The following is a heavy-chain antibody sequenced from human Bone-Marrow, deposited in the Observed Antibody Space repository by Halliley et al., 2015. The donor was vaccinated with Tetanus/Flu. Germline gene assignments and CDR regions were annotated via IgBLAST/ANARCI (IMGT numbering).Heavy chain of an antibody. CDR1: GFTFSDYY. CDR3: ARASCSSTSCPFDY. D-gene: IGHD2-2*01. CDR2: ISSTSHYT. J-gene: IGHJ4*02. Sequence: SGFTFSDYYMSWIRQAPGKGLEIISYISSTSHYTNYADSVKGRFTSSRDNAKNSLYLQMNSLKAEDAAVYYCARASCSSTSCPFDYWGQGTLVTVSS. V-gene: IGHV3-11*06.